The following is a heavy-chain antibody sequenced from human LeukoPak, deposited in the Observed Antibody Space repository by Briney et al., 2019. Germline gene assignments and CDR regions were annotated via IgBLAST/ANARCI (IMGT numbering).Heavy chain of an antibody. CDR1: GGSFSGYY. CDR2: INHSGST. V-gene: IGHV4-34*01. J-gene: IGHJ6*03. CDR3: ARRNGIAARLGYYYYYMDV. D-gene: IGHD6-6*01. Sequence: SETLSLTCAVYGGSFSGYYWSWIRQPPGKGLEWIGEINHSGSTNYNPSLKSRVTISIDTSKNQFSLKLSSVTAADTAVYYCARRNGIAARLGYYYYYMDVWGKGTTVTVSS.